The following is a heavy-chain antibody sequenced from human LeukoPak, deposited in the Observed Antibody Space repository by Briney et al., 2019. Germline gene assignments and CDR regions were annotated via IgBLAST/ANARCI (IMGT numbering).Heavy chain of an antibody. CDR2: ISGSGDST. J-gene: IGHJ4*02. CDR3: AKSSGSHQASDY. D-gene: IGHD6-6*01. V-gene: IGHV3-23*01. CDR1: GFTFSSYA. Sequence: PGGSLRLSCAASGFTFSSYAMSWVRQAPGKGLEWVSAISGSGDSTYYGDSVKGRFTISRDNSKNTLYLQMNSLRAEDTAVYYCAKSSGSHQASDYWGQGTLVTVSS.